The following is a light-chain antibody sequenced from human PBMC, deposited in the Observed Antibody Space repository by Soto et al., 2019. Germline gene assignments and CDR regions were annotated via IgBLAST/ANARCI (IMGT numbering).Light chain of an antibody. CDR3: QRYNNWPQT. V-gene: IGKV3-15*01. Sequence: ETMMTQSPDTLSVSLGERATLSCRASQSLRSSLAWYQQKPGQAPRLLIYDASTRATGIPARFSGSGSGTDFTLTISGLQSADFAVYYCQRYNNWPQTFGQGTKVEIK. J-gene: IGKJ1*01. CDR2: DAS. CDR1: QSLRSS.